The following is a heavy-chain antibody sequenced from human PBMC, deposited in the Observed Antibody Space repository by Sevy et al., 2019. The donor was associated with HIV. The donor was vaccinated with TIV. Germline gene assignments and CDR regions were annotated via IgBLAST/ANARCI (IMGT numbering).Heavy chain of an antibody. CDR3: AREAARGGADY. CDR2: INAGNGNT. V-gene: IGHV1-3*01. D-gene: IGHD6-6*01. J-gene: IGHJ4*02. CDR1: GYTFTSYA. Sequence: ASVKVSCKASGYTFTSYAMHWVRQAPGQRLEWMGWINAGNGNTKYSQKFQGRVTIARDTSASTAYMELSSLRSEDTAVYYCAREAARGGADYWGQGTLVTVSS.